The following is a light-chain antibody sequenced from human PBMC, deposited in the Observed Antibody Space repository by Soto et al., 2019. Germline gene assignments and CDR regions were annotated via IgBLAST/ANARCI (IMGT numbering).Light chain of an antibody. CDR1: QSVTSSY. CDR2: GAS. Sequence: EIVLTQSPGTLSLSPGERVTLPCRASQSVTSSYLAWYQQKPGQAPRLLIYGASSRATGIPDTFSGSGSGTDFTLTISRLEPEDFAVYYCQQYGSSPWTFGQGTRWISN. CDR3: QQYGSSPWT. J-gene: IGKJ1*01. V-gene: IGKV3-20*01.